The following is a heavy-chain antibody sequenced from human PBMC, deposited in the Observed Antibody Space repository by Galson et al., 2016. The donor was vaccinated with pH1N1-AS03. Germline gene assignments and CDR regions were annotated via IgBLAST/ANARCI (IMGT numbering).Heavy chain of an antibody. V-gene: IGHV3-11*03. CDR2: ISFTSDYR. Sequence: SLRLSCAASGFSLSDYYMTWIRQAPGKGLEWVAYISFTSDYRHYANSVKGRFTISRDNAKDSLYLQMDSLRVEDTAVYYCARARGGEDAWSQDLWGQGTTVTVSS. D-gene: IGHD3-16*01. CDR1: GFSLSDYY. CDR3: ARARGGEDAWSQDL. J-gene: IGHJ6*02.